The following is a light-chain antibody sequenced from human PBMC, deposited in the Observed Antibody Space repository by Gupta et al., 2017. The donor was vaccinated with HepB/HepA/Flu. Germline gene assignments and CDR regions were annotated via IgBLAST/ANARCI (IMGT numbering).Light chain of an antibody. Sequence: QSVLTQPPSVSGAPGQRVTISCTGRISNIGAGYNVHWYQHLRGTAPKLLIFRNSNRPSGVPDRFSGSKSGTSASLAISGLQAEDEADYYCQTYDSSLSGHVFGTGTKGTVL. CDR2: RNS. CDR3: QTYDSSLSGHV. CDR1: ISNIGAGYN. V-gene: IGLV1-40*01. J-gene: IGLJ1*01.